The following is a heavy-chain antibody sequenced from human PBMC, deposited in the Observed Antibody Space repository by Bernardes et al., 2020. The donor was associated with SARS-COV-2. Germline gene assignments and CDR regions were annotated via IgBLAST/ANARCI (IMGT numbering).Heavy chain of an antibody. CDR2: ISGSGGTT. Sequence: GGSLRLSCAASGFGFSNYAMSWVRQAPGKGLEWVSVISGSGGTTYYSDSVKGRFTISRDNSQNMLYLHMSSLRAEDTAVYFCAKDLIAGTLGGLPQTFDFWGQGTLVT. J-gene: IGHJ4*02. CDR3: AKDLIAGTLGGLPQTFDF. D-gene: IGHD3-16*01. V-gene: IGHV3-23*01. CDR1: GFGFSNYA.